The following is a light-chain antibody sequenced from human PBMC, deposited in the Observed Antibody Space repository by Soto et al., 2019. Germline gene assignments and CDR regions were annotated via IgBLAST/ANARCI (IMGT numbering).Light chain of an antibody. J-gene: IGKJ5*01. CDR2: GAS. CDR1: QSVRSN. Sequence: EIVMTQSAATLSMSPGERATLSCRASQSVRSNLAWYHQKPGQAPRLLIYGASTRATGIPARFSGSGSGTDFTLTISSLQPEDFATYYCQQSYSSLTFGQRTRLEIK. CDR3: QQSYSSLT. V-gene: IGKV3D-15*01.